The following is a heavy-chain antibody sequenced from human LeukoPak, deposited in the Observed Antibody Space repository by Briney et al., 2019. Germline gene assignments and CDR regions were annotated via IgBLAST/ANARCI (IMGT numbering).Heavy chain of an antibody. CDR1: GFTFSSYA. J-gene: IGHJ4*02. V-gene: IGHV3-23*01. Sequence: GGSLRLSCVASGFTFSSYAMSWVRQAPGKGLEWVSGITSSGSTTFYADSVEGRFTISRDNSKNTLYLQMNSLRVEDTAVYYCAKGGRYYFDSSATGYYIDFWGQGTLVTVSS. CDR3: AKGGRYYFDSSATGYYIDF. CDR2: ITSSGSTT. D-gene: IGHD3-22*01.